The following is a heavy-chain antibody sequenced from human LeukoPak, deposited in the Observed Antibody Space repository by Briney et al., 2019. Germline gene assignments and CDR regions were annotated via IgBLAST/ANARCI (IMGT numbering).Heavy chain of an antibody. V-gene: IGHV5-51*01. CDR1: GYSFTSYW. Sequence: GESLKISCKGSGYSFTSYWIGWVRQMPGKGLEWMGIIYPGDSDTRYSPSFQGQVTISADTSISIVYLQWSSLKASDTAIYYCARHFSTYYDPTGQVQAPGFWGQETLVTVPS. CDR3: ARHFSTYYDPTGQVQAPGF. CDR2: IYPGDSDT. J-gene: IGHJ4*02. D-gene: IGHD3-22*01.